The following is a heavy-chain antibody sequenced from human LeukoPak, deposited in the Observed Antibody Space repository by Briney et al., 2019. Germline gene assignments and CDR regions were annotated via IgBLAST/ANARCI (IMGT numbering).Heavy chain of an antibody. Sequence: GGSLRLSCAASGFPFSSYGVHCVRQAPGKGREGVAVISYDGSNKYYADSVKGRFTISRDNSKNTLYLQMSSLRAEDTGVYYCAKAPTPPVVPDYYSDYWGQGNLVTVSS. J-gene: IGHJ4*02. D-gene: IGHD4-23*01. CDR2: ISYDGSNK. V-gene: IGHV3-30*18. CDR3: AKAPTPPVVPDYYSDY. CDR1: GFPFSSYG.